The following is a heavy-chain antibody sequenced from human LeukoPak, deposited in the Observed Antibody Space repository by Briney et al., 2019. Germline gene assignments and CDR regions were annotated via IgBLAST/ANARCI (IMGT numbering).Heavy chain of an antibody. CDR3: ARVGYSNYGWYFDY. D-gene: IGHD4-11*01. V-gene: IGHV3-7*01. CDR2: IKQDGSEK. J-gene: IGHJ4*02. Sequence: GGSLRLSCAASGFTFSSYWMSWVRQAPGKGLEWVANIKQDGSEKYYVDSVKGRFTISRDNAKNSLYLQMNSLRAEDTAVYYCARVGYSNYGWYFDYWGQGTLVTVSS. CDR1: GFTFSSYW.